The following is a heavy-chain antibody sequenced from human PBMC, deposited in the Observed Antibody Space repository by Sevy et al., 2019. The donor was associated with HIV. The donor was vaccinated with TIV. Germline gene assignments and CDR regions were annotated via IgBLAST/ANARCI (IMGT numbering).Heavy chain of an antibody. V-gene: IGHV3-48*02. CDR1: GFTFSGYT. CDR3: ARDRKLELRDYYYGMDV. J-gene: IGHJ6*02. Sequence: GGSLRLSCVASGFTFSGYTMNWVRQAPGEGLAWLSYISSSGDTIYYADSVKGRFTISRDNAKNSVFLQMNNLRDEDTAVYYCARDRKLELRDYYYGMDVWGQGITVTVSS. D-gene: IGHD1-7*01. CDR2: ISSSGDTI.